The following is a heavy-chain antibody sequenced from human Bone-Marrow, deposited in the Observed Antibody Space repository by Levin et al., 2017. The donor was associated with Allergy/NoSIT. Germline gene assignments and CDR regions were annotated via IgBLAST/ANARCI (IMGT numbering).Heavy chain of an antibody. D-gene: IGHD3-9*01. V-gene: IGHV3-23*01. Sequence: GESLKISCAASGFTFSSYAMSWVRLAPRKGLEWVSAISGGVGSTYYADSVQGRFTISRDNSKKMLYLQMNSLRAEDTAVYYCAKDTLRYFDWSYDYWGQGTLVTVSS. CDR1: GFTFSSYA. J-gene: IGHJ4*02. CDR3: AKDTLRYFDWSYDY. CDR2: ISGGVGST.